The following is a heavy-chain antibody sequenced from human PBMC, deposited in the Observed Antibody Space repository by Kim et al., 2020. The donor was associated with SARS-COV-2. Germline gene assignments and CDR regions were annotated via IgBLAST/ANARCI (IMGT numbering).Heavy chain of an antibody. J-gene: IGHJ4*02. CDR1: GYRFISYW. V-gene: IGHV5-51*01. D-gene: IGHD4-17*01. CDR3: TRHGNGDAMRLEY. Sequence: GESLKISCKASGYRFISYWIGWVRQMPGQGLEWMAIIFPSDSDTRYSPSFQGQVTISADKSISTAYLQWSSLKASDTAMYYYTRHGNGDAMRLEYWGQGTLVTVSS. CDR2: IFPSDSDT.